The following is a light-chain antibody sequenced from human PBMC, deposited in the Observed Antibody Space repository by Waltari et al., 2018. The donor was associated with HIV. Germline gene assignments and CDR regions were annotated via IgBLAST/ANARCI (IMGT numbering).Light chain of an antibody. Sequence: QSALTQPASVSGSPGQSITISCPGTNSDIGKYKLVPWYQQHPGKVPKVLIFEVTTRPSGISHRFSGSKSDNTASLTISGLQAEDEADYYCSSYATGNTYVFGTGTSVTVL. J-gene: IGLJ1*01. CDR3: SSYATGNTYV. CDR2: EVT. V-gene: IGLV2-23*02. CDR1: NSDIGKYKL.